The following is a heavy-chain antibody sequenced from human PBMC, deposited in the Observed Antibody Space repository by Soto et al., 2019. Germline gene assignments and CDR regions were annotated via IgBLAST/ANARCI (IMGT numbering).Heavy chain of an antibody. D-gene: IGHD3-3*01. Sequence: ASVKVSCKASGGTFSSYAISWVRQAPGQGLEWMGGIIPIFGTANYAQKFQGRVTITADKSTSTAYMELSSLRSEDTAVYYCARGTSRTIFGVVISHVSYYYGMDVWGKGTTVTVSS. CDR1: GGTFSSYA. CDR2: IIPIFGTA. CDR3: ARGTSRTIFGVVISHVSYYYGMDV. J-gene: IGHJ6*04. V-gene: IGHV1-69*06.